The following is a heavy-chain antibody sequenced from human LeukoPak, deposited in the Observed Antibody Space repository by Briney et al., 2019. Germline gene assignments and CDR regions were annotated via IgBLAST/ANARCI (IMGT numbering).Heavy chain of an antibody. V-gene: IGHV4-30-4*02. D-gene: IGHD3-22*01. CDR2: IYYSGST. CDR3: ARSPVRHIVVVIKHYWYFDL. Sequence: SETLSLTCTVSGGSISSGDYYWSWIRQPPGKGLEWIGYIYYSGSTNYNPSLKSRVTISVDTSKNQFSLRLSSVTAADTAVYYCARSPVRHIVVVIKHYWYFDLWGRGTLVTVSS. J-gene: IGHJ2*01. CDR1: GGSISSGDYY.